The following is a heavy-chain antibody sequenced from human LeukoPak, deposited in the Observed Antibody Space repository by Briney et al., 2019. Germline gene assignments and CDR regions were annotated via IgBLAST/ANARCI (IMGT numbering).Heavy chain of an antibody. CDR1: GFTFSRYS. D-gene: IGHD6-19*01. V-gene: IGHV4-34*01. CDR2: INHSGST. J-gene: IGHJ3*01. Sequence: GSLRLSCAASGFTFSRYSMNWVRQPPGKGLEWIGEINHSGSTNYNPSLKSRVTISVDTSKNQFSLKLSSVTAADTAVYYCARAEQWLPHDAFDVWGQGTMVTVSS. CDR3: ARAEQWLPHDAFDV.